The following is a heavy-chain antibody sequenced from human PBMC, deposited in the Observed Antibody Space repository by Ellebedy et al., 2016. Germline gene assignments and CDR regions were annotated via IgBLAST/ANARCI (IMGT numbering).Heavy chain of an antibody. D-gene: IGHD3-3*01. CDR3: TRDGSEWSRDV. CDR2: IVYTGTAA. J-gene: IGHJ4*02. CDR1: GFTFNVAG. V-gene: IGHV3-21*06. Sequence: GESLKISCAASGFTFNVAGMTWVRQVPGKGLEWVATIVYTGTAAYYSDSAKGRFIISRDNVKNLVFLQMNSLRVEDTAVYYCTRDGSEWSRDVWGQGTLVTVSS.